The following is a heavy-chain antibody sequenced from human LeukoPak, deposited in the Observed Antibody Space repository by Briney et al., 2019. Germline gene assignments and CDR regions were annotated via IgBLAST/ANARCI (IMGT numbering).Heavy chain of an antibody. D-gene: IGHD6-19*01. J-gene: IGHJ4*02. CDR2: IIPIFGTA. Sequence: SVKVSCKASGGTFSSYAISWVRQAPGQGLEWMGEIIPIFGTANYAQKFRGRVTITADKSTRTAYMELSSLRSEDTALYYCARDMGSGWYFPFEYWGQGTLVTVSS. CDR1: GGTFSSYA. V-gene: IGHV1-69*06. CDR3: ARDMGSGWYFPFEY.